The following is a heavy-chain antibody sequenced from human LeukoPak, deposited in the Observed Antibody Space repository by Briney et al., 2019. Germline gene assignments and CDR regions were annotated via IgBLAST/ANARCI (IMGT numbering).Heavy chain of an antibody. CDR1: GFTFSSYG. CDR2: IWYDGSSQ. J-gene: IGHJ4*02. D-gene: IGHD3-9*01. V-gene: IGHV3-33*01. Sequence: PGGSLRLSCAASGFTFSSYGMHWVRQAPGKGLEWVAFIWYDGSSQYYADSVKGRFTIFRDSSKNTVYLQMDSLRAEDTAVYYCARQFNDILTGYYKGGLFIDSWGQGTLVTISS. CDR3: ARQFNDILTGYYKGGLFIDS.